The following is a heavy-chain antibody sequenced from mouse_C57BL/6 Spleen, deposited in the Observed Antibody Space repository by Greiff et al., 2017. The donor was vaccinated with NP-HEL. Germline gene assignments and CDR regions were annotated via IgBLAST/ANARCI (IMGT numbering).Heavy chain of an antibody. V-gene: IGHV1-52*01. CDR3: ARGGVLWRFDY. D-gene: IGHD2-14*01. J-gene: IGHJ2*01. CDR1: GYTFTSYW. CDR2: IDPSDSET. Sequence: VQLQQPGAELVRPGSSVKLSCKASGYTFTSYWMHWVKQRPIQGLEWIGNIDPSDSETHYNQKFKDKATLTVDKSSSTAYMQLSSLTSEDSAVYYCARGGVLWRFDYWGQGTTLTVSS.